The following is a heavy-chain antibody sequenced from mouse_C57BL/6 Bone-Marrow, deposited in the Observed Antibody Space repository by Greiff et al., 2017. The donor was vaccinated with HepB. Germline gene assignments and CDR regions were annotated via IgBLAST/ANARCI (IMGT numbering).Heavy chain of an antibody. V-gene: IGHV1-55*01. CDR3: ARGTFAY. J-gene: IGHJ3*01. CDR2: IYPGSGST. Sequence: VKLQESGAELVKPGASVKMSCKASGYTFTSYWITWVKQRPGQGLEWIGDIYPGSGSTNYNEKFKSKATLTVDTSSSTAYMQLSSLTSEDSAVYYCARGTFAYWGQGTLVTVSA. CDR1: GYTFTSYW. D-gene: IGHD3-1*01.